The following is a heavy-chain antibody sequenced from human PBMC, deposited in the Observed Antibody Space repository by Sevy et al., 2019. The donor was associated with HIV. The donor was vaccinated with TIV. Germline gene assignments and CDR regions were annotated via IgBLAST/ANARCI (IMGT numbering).Heavy chain of an antibody. J-gene: IGHJ5*02. CDR2: ISSSSSYI. CDR3: ARRIVGATKDWFDP. Sequence: GGSLRLSCAASGFTFSSYSMNWVRQAPGKGLEWVSSISSSSSYIYYADSVKGRFTIYRDNAKNSLYLQMNSLRAEDTAVYYCARRIVGATKDWFDPWGQGTLVTVSS. D-gene: IGHD1-26*01. CDR1: GFTFSSYS. V-gene: IGHV3-21*01.